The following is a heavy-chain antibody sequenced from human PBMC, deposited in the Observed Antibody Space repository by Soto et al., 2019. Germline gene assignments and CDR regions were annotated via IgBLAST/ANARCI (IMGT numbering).Heavy chain of an antibody. CDR2: IYNTGST. CDR3: VKNGCQYHRDG. Sequence: QLRLQESGPGLVKPSETLSLTCTVSGGSINTGTYYWGWIRQPPGTGVQWIGSIYNTGSTYYSPSLKGRFPVSIDTPNSRVSQRLSSVTAADTGLYYCVKNGCQYHRDGSGRGTPGTVSS. CDR1: GGSINTGTYY. D-gene: IGHD2-8*01. V-gene: IGHV4-39*01. J-gene: IGHJ6*03.